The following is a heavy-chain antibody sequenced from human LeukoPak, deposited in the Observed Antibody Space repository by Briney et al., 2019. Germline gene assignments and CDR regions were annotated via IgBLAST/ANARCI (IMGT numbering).Heavy chain of an antibody. V-gene: IGHV4-59*01. J-gene: IGHJ4*02. CDR1: GGSISSYY. Sequence: SETLSLTCTVSGGSISSYYWSWIRQPPGKGLEWIGYIYYSGSTNYNPSLKGRVTISVDTSKNQFSLKLSSVTAADTAVYYCAGCITIFGVYYWGQGTLVTVSS. D-gene: IGHD3-3*01. CDR2: IYYSGST. CDR3: AGCITIFGVYY.